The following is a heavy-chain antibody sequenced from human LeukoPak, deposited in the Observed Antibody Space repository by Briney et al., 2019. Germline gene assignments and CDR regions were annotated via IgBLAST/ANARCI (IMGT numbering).Heavy chain of an antibody. Sequence: SETLSLTCTVSGGSISSDYWSWVRQPPGKGLEWIGYIYYSGSTNYNPSLKSRVTISVDTSKKQFSLKLSSVTAADTAVYYCARHGWFGELLYRWFDPWDQGTLVTVSS. J-gene: IGHJ5*02. V-gene: IGHV4-59*08. CDR2: IYYSGST. D-gene: IGHD3-10*01. CDR1: GGSISSDY. CDR3: ARHGWFGELLYRWFDP.